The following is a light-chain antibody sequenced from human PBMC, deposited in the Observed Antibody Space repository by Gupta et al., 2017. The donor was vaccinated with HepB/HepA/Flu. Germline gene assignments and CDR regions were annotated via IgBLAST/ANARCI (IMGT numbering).Light chain of an antibody. V-gene: IGLV1-47*01. CDR3: AAWDDSLWGV. Sequence: QSVLTQPPSASGSPGQRVTISCSGSSSNIGTYRVYWYRQVPGTAPKLLIYSNNQRPSGGPDRFSGSKSGTSASLAISGLRSEDEADYYCAAWDDSLWGVFGGGTKLTVL. J-gene: IGLJ2*01. CDR1: SSNIGTYR. CDR2: SNN.